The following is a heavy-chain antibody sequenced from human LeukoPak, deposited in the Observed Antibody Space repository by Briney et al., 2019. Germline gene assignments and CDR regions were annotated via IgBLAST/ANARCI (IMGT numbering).Heavy chain of an antibody. Sequence: ASVKVSCKASGFTLTSSAMQWVRQARGQRLEWIGWIVVGSGNTNYAQKFQERVTITRDMSTSTAYMELSSLRSEDTAVYYCAAMLSKDAFDIWGQGTMVTVSS. CDR1: GFTLTSSA. D-gene: IGHD3-16*02. CDR2: IVVGSGNT. CDR3: AAMLSKDAFDI. V-gene: IGHV1-58*02. J-gene: IGHJ3*02.